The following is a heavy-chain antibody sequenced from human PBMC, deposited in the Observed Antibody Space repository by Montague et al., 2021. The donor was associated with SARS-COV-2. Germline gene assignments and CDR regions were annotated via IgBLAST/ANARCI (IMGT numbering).Heavy chain of an antibody. D-gene: IGHD5-12*01. CDR1: GGSISSSNYY. J-gene: IGHJ3*02. V-gene: IGHV4-39*02. Sequence: SETLSPTRTLSGGSISSSNYYWDWIRQPPGRGLEWIGSIYDSGSTYYXPSLKSRVTISVDTSKNHFSLKLRSVTAADTAVYYCARRGRKLLPVATTIGGFDIWGQGTMVTVSS. CDR3: ARRGRKLLPVATTIGGFDI. CDR2: IYDSGST.